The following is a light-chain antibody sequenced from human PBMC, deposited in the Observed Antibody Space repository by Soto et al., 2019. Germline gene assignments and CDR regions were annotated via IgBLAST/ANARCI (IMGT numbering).Light chain of an antibody. V-gene: IGKV3-20*01. CDR1: QSVSSNY. J-gene: IGKJ1*01. CDR2: GAS. CDR3: QHYGDSPRR. Sequence: EIVLTQSPGTLSLSPGDRATLSCRASQSVSSNYLAWYQQKPGQAPRLLIYGASSRATGVPDRFTGSGSGTDFTLTSSRLEPEDFVMYYCQHYGDSPRRFGQGTKVEI.